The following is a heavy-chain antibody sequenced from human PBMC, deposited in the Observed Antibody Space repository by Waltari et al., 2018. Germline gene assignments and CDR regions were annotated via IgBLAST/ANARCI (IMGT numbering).Heavy chain of an antibody. V-gene: IGHV3-48*04. Sequence: EVQLVESGGGLVQPGGSLRLSCAASGMTCPTYSMNWVRQAPGKGLEWISYVSGDSGYIYYADSVRGRFTISRDNAQNSMYLQMNNLRADDTAVYYCAGIRRGFWFFDLWGRGTLVTVSS. CDR2: VSGDSGYI. CDR3: AGIRRGFWFFDL. D-gene: IGHD3-10*01. CDR1: GMTCPTYS. J-gene: IGHJ2*01.